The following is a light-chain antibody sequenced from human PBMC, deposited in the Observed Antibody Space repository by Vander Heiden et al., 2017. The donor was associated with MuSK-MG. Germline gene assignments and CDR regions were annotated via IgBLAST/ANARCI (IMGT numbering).Light chain of an antibody. Sequence: QSVLTQPPSASGTPGQRVTSSCSGSSSNIGSNPVNWYQQLPGTAPNLLVYSNNQRPSGVPDRFSGSKSGTSASLAISGLQSEDEADYYCAAWDDSLNGWVFGGGTKLTVL. V-gene: IGLV1-44*01. CDR2: SNN. CDR3: AAWDDSLNGWV. CDR1: SSNIGSNP. J-gene: IGLJ3*02.